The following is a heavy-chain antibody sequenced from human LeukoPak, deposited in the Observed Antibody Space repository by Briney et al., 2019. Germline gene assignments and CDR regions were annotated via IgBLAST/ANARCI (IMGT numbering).Heavy chain of an antibody. CDR2: INWNGGST. Sequence: PGGSLRLSCAASGFTFDDYGMSWVRQAPGEGLEWVSGINWNGGSTGYADSVKGRFTISRDNAKNSLYLQMNSLRAEDTALYYCARGSGSGYYSDFDYWGQGTLVTVSS. CDR3: ARGSGSGYYSDFDY. CDR1: GFTFDDYG. D-gene: IGHD3-22*01. J-gene: IGHJ4*02. V-gene: IGHV3-20*04.